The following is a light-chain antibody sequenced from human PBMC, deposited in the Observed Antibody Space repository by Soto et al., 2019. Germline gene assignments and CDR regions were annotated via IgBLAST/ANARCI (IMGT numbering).Light chain of an antibody. CDR1: SSDVGGYNY. J-gene: IGLJ1*01. CDR2: EVS. CDR3: GSYTSSRIYV. V-gene: IGLV2-14*01. Sequence: HSALTQPASVSVSPGQSITISCTGTSSDVGGYNYVSWYQQHPGKAPKLMIYEVSNRPSGVSDRFSGSKSGNTASLTISGLQAEDEADYYCGSYTSSRIYVFGAGTKVNVL.